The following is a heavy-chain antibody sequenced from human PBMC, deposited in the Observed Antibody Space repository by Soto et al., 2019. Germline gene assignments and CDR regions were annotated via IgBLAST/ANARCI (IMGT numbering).Heavy chain of an antibody. Sequence: GGSLRLSCAASGFTFSSYAMSWVRQAPGKGLEWVSDITGSGGYTFYADSVTGRFTISRDNSKNTLYLQMNSLRAEDTAVYYCSRVSGSSRMYYFDYWGQGTLVTVSS. V-gene: IGHV3-23*01. CDR1: GFTFSSYA. J-gene: IGHJ4*02. D-gene: IGHD6-19*01. CDR3: SRVSGSSRMYYFDY. CDR2: ITGSGGYT.